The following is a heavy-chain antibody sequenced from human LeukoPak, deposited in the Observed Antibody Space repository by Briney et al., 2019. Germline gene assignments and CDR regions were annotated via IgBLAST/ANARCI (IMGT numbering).Heavy chain of an antibody. D-gene: IGHD3-22*01. CDR3: AKGPHYYDSSGYDY. V-gene: IGHV3-23*01. J-gene: IGHJ4*02. Sequence: GGSLRLSCAASGFTFSSYAMSWVRQAPGKGLEWVSAISGSGGSTYYADSVKGRFTISRDNSKNTLYLQMNSLRAEDTAVYYCAKGPHYYDSSGYDYRGQGTLVTVSS. CDR2: ISGSGGST. CDR1: GFTFSSYA.